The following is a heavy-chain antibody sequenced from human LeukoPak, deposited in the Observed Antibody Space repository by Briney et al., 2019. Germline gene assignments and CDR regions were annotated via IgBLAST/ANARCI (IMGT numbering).Heavy chain of an antibody. CDR2: IYYSGST. V-gene: IGHV4-59*01. CDR1: GGSISSYY. CDR3: ARDRGNYYDSSEGWIDP. J-gene: IGHJ5*02. D-gene: IGHD3-22*01. Sequence: PSETLSLTCTVSGGSISSYYWSWIRQPPGKGLEWIGYIYYSGSTNYNPSLKSRVTISVDTSKNQFSLKLSSVTAADTAVYYCARDRGNYYDSSEGWIDPWGQGTLVTVSS.